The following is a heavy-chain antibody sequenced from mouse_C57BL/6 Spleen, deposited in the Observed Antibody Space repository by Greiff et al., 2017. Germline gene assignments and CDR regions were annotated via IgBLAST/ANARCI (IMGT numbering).Heavy chain of an antibody. CDR3: ARWDGYYVGAMDY. V-gene: IGHV1-80*01. CDR2: IYPGAGDT. J-gene: IGHJ4*01. CDR1: GYAFSSYW. Sequence: QVQLKQSGAELVKPGASVKISCKASGYAFSSYWMNWVKQRPGQGLEWIGQIYPGAGDTNYNGKFKGKATLTADKSSSPAYMQLSSLTSEDSAVYFCARWDGYYVGAMDYWGQGTSVTVSS. D-gene: IGHD2-3*01.